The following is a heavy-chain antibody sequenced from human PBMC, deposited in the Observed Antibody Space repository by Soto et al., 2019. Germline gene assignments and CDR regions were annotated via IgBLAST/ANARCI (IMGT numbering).Heavy chain of an antibody. CDR2: INAGNGNT. CDR1: GYTFTSYA. V-gene: IGHV1-3*01. Sequence: QVQLVQSGAEVKKPGASVKVSCKASGYTFTSYAMHWVRQAPGQRLEWMGWINAGNGNTKYSQKFQGRVTITRDTSASTAYMELSSLRSEDTAVYYCARDQEYSYGYNGMDVWGQGTTVTVSS. J-gene: IGHJ6*02. D-gene: IGHD5-18*01. CDR3: ARDQEYSYGYNGMDV.